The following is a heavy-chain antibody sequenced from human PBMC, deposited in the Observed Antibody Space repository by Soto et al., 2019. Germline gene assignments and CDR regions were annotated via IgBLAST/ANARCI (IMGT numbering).Heavy chain of an antibody. CDR3: ARDLGYCRSGTCYREWFDP. J-gene: IGHJ5*02. Sequence: QVQLVQSGAEVKKPGASVNVSCKASGYTFTTHGISWVRQAPGQGLEWMGWVRGDNGHTNYAQSLQGRVTMTTDTSTNTAYMELRSLRSDDTAVYYCARDLGYCRSGTCYREWFDPWGQGTLVTVSS. CDR1: GYTFTTHG. V-gene: IGHV1-18*01. D-gene: IGHD2-15*01. CDR2: VRGDNGHT.